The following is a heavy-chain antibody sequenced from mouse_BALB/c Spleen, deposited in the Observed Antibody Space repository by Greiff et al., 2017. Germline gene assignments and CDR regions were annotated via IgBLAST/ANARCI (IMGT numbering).Heavy chain of an antibody. Sequence: VHLVESGPELVRPGVSVKISCKGSSYTFTDYAMHWVKQSHAKSLEWIGVISTYYGNTNYNQKFKGKATMTVDKSSSTAYMELARLTSEDSAVYYCARGPGMDYWGQGTSVTVSS. CDR1: SYTFTDYA. V-gene: IGHV1-67*01. J-gene: IGHJ4*01. CDR2: ISTYYGNT. CDR3: ARGPGMDY. D-gene: IGHD4-1*01.